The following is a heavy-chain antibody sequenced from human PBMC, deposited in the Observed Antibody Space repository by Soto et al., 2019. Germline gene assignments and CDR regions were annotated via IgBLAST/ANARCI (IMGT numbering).Heavy chain of an antibody. V-gene: IGHV3-30*07. J-gene: IGHJ4*02. Sequence: DSVKGRLTISRDNSKNTLYLQMNSLRADDTAVYYCARDPGSSWYYFDYWGQGTLVTVSS. CDR3: ARDPGSSWYYFDY. D-gene: IGHD6-13*01.